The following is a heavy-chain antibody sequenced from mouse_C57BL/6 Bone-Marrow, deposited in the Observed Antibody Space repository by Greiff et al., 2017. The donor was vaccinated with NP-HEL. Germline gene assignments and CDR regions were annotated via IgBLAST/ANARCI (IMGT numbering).Heavy chain of an antibody. CDR3: AKIYDGFYYAMDY. CDR2: ISNGGGST. J-gene: IGHJ4*01. D-gene: IGHD2-3*01. CDR1: GFTFSDYY. Sequence: DVKLVESGGGLVQPGGSLKLSCAASGFTFSDYYMYWVRQTPEKRLEWVAYISNGGGSTYYPDTVKGRFTISRDNAKNTLYLQMSRLKSEDTAMYYCAKIYDGFYYAMDYWGQGTSVTVSS. V-gene: IGHV5-12*01.